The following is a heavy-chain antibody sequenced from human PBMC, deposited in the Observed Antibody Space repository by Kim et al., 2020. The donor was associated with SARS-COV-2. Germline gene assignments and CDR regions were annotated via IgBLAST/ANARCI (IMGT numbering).Heavy chain of an antibody. D-gene: IGHD2-2*01. J-gene: IGHJ6*02. CDR2: ISAYNGNT. CDR1: GYTFTSYG. Sequence: ASVKVSCKASGYTFTSYGISWVRQAPGQGLEWMGWISAYNGNTNYAQKLQGRVTMTTDTSTSTAYMELRSLRSDDTAVYYCARVFSSTSCGYYYYGTDVWGQGTTVTVS. CDR3: ARVFSSTSCGYYYYGTDV. V-gene: IGHV1-18*01.